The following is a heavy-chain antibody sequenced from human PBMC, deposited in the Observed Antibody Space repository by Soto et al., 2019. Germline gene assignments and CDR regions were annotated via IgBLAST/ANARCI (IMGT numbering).Heavy chain of an antibody. D-gene: IGHD2-21*02. CDR3: ARDLKVTHNVYGMDV. CDR1: GFTFSSYS. J-gene: IGHJ6*02. CDR2: ISSSSSYI. V-gene: IGHV3-21*04. Sequence: GGSLRLSCAASGFTFSSYSMNWVRQAPGKGLEWVSSISSSSSYIYYTDSVKGRFTISRDNSKNMLYLEMNSLRAEDTGVYYCARDLKVTHNVYGMDVWGQGTTVTVSS.